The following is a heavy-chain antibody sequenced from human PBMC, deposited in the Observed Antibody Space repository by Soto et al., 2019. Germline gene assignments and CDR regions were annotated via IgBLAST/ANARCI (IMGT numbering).Heavy chain of an antibody. CDR3: ATRIYTTIPGGMDV. CDR2: ISGSGDVT. J-gene: IGHJ6*02. D-gene: IGHD2-2*02. V-gene: IGHV3-20*04. CDR1: DHA. Sequence: EVQLLESGGGLAQPGGSLRLSCTATDHAMSWVRQAPGKGLEWVSAISGSGDVTHYGDSVKGRLTISRDNSKNTMYLQMDSLRVDDTAVYYCATRIYTTIPGGMDVWGQGTTVTVSS.